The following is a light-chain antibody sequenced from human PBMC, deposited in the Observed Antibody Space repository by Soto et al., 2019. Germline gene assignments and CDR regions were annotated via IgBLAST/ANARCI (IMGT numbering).Light chain of an antibody. CDR2: AAS. J-gene: IGKJ1*01. CDR1: QSISSN. V-gene: IGKV1-39*01. CDR3: QQSYSTPWT. Sequence: DIPMTQSPGSLSASVGDRVTITCRASQSISSNLNWYQQKPGKAPKLLIYAASSLQSGVPSRFSGSGSGTDFTLTISSLQPEDFATYYCQQSYSTPWTFGQGTKVEIK.